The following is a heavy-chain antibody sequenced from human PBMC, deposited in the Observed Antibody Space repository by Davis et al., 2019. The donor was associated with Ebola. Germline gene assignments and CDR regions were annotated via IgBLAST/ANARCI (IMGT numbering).Heavy chain of an antibody. D-gene: IGHD6-19*01. CDR2: ISYGGSKK. J-gene: IGHJ4*02. CDR3: ARAGSSAWTLTDY. CDR1: GFTFSSYG. Sequence: PGGSLRLSCAASGFTFSSYGMHWVRQAPGKGLEWVAVISYGGSKKYYADSVKGRFTISRDNSKITLYLQMNSLKPEDTAVYYCARAGSSAWTLTDYWGQGTLVTVSS. V-gene: IGHV3-30-3*01.